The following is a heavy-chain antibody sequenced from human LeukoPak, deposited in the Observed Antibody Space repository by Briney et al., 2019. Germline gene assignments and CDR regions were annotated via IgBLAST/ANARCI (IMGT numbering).Heavy chain of an antibody. D-gene: IGHD2-15*01. V-gene: IGHV4-59*08. CDR3: ARLYGGYCSGGSCYSGANWFDP. Sequence: SGTLSLTCTVSGGSISSYYWSWIRQSPGKGLEWIGYIYYSGSTNYNPPLKSRVTISVDTSKNQFSLKLSSVTAADTAVYYCARLYGGYCSGGSCYSGANWFDPWGQGTLVTVSS. CDR2: IYYSGST. J-gene: IGHJ5*02. CDR1: GGSISSYY.